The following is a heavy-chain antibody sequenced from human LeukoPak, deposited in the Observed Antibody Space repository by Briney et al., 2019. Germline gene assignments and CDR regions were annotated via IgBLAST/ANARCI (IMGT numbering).Heavy chain of an antibody. CDR1: GCCFTNYW. D-gene: IGHD3-22*01. J-gene: IGHJ4*02. CDR2: IDPSDSYT. CDR3: ARHSGLYDSSGYYYGF. Sequence: EALQISSRGAGCCFTNYWISCVRQMPGEGLVWRGRIDPSDSYTNYSPSFKGHATISADKSISTAYLQWSSLKASDTAMYYCARHSGLYDSSGYYYGFWGQGTLVTVSS. V-gene: IGHV5-10-1*01.